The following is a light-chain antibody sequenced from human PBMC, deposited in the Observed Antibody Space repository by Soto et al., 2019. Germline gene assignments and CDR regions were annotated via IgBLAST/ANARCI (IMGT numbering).Light chain of an antibody. Sequence: SLAQPPSLSGAPGPALTILSPGNSSGLGGYNYVSWYQQHPGSAPKLMIYDVSSRPSGVSNRFSGSKSGNTASLTISGLQAEDEADYYCSSYTSSFKLAVFGSGTKVTVL. CDR3: SSYTSSFKLAV. J-gene: IGLJ1*01. V-gene: IGLV2-14*03. CDR2: DVS. CDR1: SSGLGGYNY.